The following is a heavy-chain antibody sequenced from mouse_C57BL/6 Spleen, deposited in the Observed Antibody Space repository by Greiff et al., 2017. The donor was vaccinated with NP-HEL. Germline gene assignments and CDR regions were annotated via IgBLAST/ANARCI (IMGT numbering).Heavy chain of an antibody. J-gene: IGHJ2*01. CDR2: IDPSDSYT. Sequence: QVQLQQPGAELVMPGASVKLSCKASGYTFTSYWMHWVKQRPGQGLEWIGEIDPSDSYTNYNQKFKGKSTLTVDKSSRPTYMQLSSLTSDDSAVYYCARLTYYSKDYWGQGTTLTVSS. D-gene: IGHD2-5*01. CDR3: ARLTYYSKDY. V-gene: IGHV1-69*01. CDR1: GYTFTSYW.